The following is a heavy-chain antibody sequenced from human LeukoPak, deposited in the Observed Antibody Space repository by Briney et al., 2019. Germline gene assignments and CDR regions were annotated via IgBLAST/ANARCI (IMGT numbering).Heavy chain of an antibody. CDR1: GFTFSSYN. D-gene: IGHD1-26*01. CDR3: ARDQGGSGPYYFDY. J-gene: IGHJ4*02. V-gene: IGHV3-21*01. CDR2: ISSSSTYI. Sequence: AGSLRLSCAASGFTFSSYNMNWVRQAPGKGLEWVSSISSSSTYIYYADSVKGRFTISRDNAKKSLYLQMNSLRAEDTAVYYCARDQGGSGPYYFDYWGQGTLVTVSS.